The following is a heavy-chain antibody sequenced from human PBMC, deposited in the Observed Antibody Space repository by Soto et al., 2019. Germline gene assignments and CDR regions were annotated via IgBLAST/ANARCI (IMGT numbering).Heavy chain of an antibody. D-gene: IGHD6-13*01. CDR1: GYTLTELS. V-gene: IGHV1-24*01. Sequence: ASVKVSCKVSGYTLTELSIHWVRQAPGKGLEWMGGFDPEDGETIYAQKFQGRVTMTEDTSTDTAYMELSSLRSEDTAVYYCATDRDSSSWYYYYYGMDVWGQGTTVTVSS. J-gene: IGHJ6*02. CDR3: ATDRDSSSWYYYYYGMDV. CDR2: FDPEDGET.